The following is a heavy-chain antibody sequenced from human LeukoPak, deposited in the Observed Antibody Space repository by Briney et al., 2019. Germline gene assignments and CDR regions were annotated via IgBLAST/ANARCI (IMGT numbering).Heavy chain of an antibody. CDR1: GGSISSSSYY. CDR3: AGLKYYFDY. Sequence: PSETLSLTCTVSGGSISSSSYYWGWIRQPPGKGLEWIGSIYYSGSTYYNPSLKNRVTISVDTSKNQFSLKLSSVTAADTAVYYCAGLKYYFDYWGQGTLVTVSS. V-gene: IGHV4-39*01. CDR2: IYYSGST. J-gene: IGHJ4*02.